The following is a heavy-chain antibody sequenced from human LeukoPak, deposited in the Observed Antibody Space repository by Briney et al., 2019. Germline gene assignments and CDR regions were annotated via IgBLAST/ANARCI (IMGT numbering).Heavy chain of an antibody. CDR1: GFTFSSYG. J-gene: IGHJ4*02. CDR2: ISYDGSNL. V-gene: IGHV3-30-3*01. CDR3: ARDGEGVLGFDY. Sequence: GGSLRLPCAASGFTFSSYGMHWVRQAPGKGLEWVAVISYDGSNLDYADSVKGRFTISRDNSKNTLYLQMNSLRAEDTAVYYCARDGEGVLGFDYWGQGTLVTVSS. D-gene: IGHD2-8*02.